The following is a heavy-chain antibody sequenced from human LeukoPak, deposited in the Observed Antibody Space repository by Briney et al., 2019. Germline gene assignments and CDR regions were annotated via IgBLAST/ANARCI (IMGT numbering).Heavy chain of an antibody. CDR1: GYTFTGYY. CDR2: INPSSGGT. V-gene: IGHV1-2*02. Sequence: ASVKVSCKASGYTFTGYYMHWVRQAPGQGLEWMGWINPSSGGTNYAQKLQGRVTMTTDTSTSTAYMELRSLRSDDTAVYYCARGCSGGSCLDYWGQGTLVTVSS. J-gene: IGHJ4*02. D-gene: IGHD2-15*01. CDR3: ARGCSGGSCLDY.